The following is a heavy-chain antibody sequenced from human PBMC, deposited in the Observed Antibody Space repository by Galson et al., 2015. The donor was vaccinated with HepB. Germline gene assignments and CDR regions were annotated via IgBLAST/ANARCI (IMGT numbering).Heavy chain of an antibody. CDR2: FDPEDGET. V-gene: IGHV1-24*01. CDR3: ATDLGWEQRF. J-gene: IGHJ4*02. CDR1: GYSLTELS. D-gene: IGHD1/OR15-1a*01. Sequence: SVKVSCKVAGYSLTELSMHWVRQPPGKGLEWMGGFDPEDGETIYAQKLQGRITLTEDTSTDTAYMELSSLRSEDTAVYYCATDLGWEQRFWGQGTLVTVSS.